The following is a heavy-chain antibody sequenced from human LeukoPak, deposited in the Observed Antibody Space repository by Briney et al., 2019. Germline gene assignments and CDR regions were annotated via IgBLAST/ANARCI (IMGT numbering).Heavy chain of an antibody. J-gene: IGHJ4*02. CDR2: INPNSGGT. D-gene: IGHD5-18*01. CDR3: ARGDRIRLWLGSFDY. V-gene: IGHV1-2*06. Sequence: ASVKVSCKASGYTFTGYYMHWVRQAPGQGLEWMGRINPNSGGTNYAQKFQGRVTMTRDTSISTAYMELSRLRSDDTAVYYCARGDRIRLWLGSFDYWGQGTLVTVSS. CDR1: GYTFTGYY.